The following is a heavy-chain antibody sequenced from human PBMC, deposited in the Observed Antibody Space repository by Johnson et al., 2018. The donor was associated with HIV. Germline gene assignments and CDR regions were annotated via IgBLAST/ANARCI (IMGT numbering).Heavy chain of an antibody. CDR1: GFTFSSYA. J-gene: IGHJ3*02. D-gene: IGHD6-13*01. Sequence: QVQLVESGGGLVQPDRSLRLSCAASGFTFSSYAMHWVRQAPGKGLAWVAVISYDGSNKYYADSVKGRFTISRDNSKNTLYLQMNSLRAEDTAVYYCASAAAGIETDAFDIWGQGTMVTVSS. CDR2: ISYDGSNK. CDR3: ASAAAGIETDAFDI. V-gene: IGHV3-30*04.